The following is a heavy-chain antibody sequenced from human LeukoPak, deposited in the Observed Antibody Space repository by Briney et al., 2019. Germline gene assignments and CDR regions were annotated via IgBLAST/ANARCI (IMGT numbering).Heavy chain of an antibody. V-gene: IGHV4-34*01. D-gene: IGHD6-13*01. CDR3: ASGARIRSSSWYGLDP. CDR1: GGSFSGYY. CDR2: INHSGST. J-gene: IGHJ5*02. Sequence: SETLSLTCAVYGGSFSGYYWSWIRHPPGKGLEWIGEINHSGSTNYNPSLKSRVTISVDTSKNQFSLKLSSVTAADTAVYYCASGARIRSSSWYGLDPWGQGTLVTVSS.